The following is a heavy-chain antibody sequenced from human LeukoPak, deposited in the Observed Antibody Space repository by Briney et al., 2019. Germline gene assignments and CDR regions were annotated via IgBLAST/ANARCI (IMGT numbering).Heavy chain of an antibody. CDR3: TRDEF. CDR2: MKKDGSEK. CDR1: GFTFSNYW. Sequence: GGSLRLSCAGSGFTFSNYWMSWVRQAPGKGLEWVANMKKDGSEKYYVDSVKGRFTISRDNAKNSLYLQMDSLRAEDTAVYYRTRDEFWGQGTMVTVSS. J-gene: IGHJ3*01. V-gene: IGHV3-7*05.